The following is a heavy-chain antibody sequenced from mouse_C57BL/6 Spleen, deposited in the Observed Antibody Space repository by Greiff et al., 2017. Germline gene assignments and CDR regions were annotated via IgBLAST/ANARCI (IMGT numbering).Heavy chain of an antibody. D-gene: IGHD1-1*01. Sequence: EVQLQQSGPELVKPGASVKISCKASGYTFTDYYMNWVKQSHGKSLEWIGDINPNNGGTSYNQKFKGKATLTVDKSSSTAYMELRSLTSEDSAVYYCEMGGSSRYWYFDVWGTGTTVTVSS. V-gene: IGHV1-26*01. CDR3: EMGGSSRYWYFDV. CDR2: INPNNGGT. CDR1: GYTFTDYY. J-gene: IGHJ1*03.